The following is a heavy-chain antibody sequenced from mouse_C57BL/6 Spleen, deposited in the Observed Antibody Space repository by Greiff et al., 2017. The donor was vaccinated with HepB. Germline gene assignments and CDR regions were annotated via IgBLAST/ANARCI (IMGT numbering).Heavy chain of an antibody. CDR3: ARTYDGFTGTY. D-gene: IGHD2-3*01. Sequence: EVQLQQSGPELVKPGASVKISCKASGYTFTDYYMNWVKQSHGKSLEWIGDINPNNGGTSYNQKFKGKATLTVDKSSSTAYMELRSLTSEDSAVYYCARTYDGFTGTYWGQGTLVTVSA. CDR2: INPNNGGT. CDR1: GYTFTDYY. V-gene: IGHV1-26*01. J-gene: IGHJ3*01.